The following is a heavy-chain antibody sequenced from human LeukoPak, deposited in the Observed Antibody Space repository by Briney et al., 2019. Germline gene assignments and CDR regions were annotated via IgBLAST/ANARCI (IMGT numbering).Heavy chain of an antibody. Sequence: GGSLRLSCAEFGFSFITYGMHWVRQAPGKGLEWVAFMSNDGSDKLYRDSVKGRFTISRDNSKNTLYLQMTRLRDDDTVVYFCAKGLSGSYYYYMDVWGKGTTVTVSS. J-gene: IGHJ6*03. CDR1: GFSFITYG. CDR3: AKGLSGSYYYYMDV. V-gene: IGHV3-30*02. D-gene: IGHD1-26*01. CDR2: MSNDGSDK.